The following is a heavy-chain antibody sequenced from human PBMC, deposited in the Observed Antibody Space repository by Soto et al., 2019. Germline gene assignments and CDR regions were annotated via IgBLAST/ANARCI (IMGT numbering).Heavy chain of an antibody. Sequence: PGQGLEWIGYIYYSGSTYYNPPLKSRVTISLDTSKNQFSLKLSPVTAADTAVFFCAKEGIRDDVPLSAFLLNRSSDL. D-gene: IGHD3-16*01. J-gene: IGHJ2*01. CDR3: AKEGIRDDVPLSAFLLNRSSDL. CDR2: IYYSGST. V-gene: IGHV4-30-4*06.